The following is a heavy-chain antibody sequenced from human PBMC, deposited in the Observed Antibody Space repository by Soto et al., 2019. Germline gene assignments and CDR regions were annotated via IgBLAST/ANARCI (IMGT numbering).Heavy chain of an antibody. CDR2: IIPVFGTA. CDR1: RVAFSKFI. V-gene: IGHV1-69*01. D-gene: IGHD2-2*01. Sequence: QAQLEQSGGEVKKPGSSVKVSCKASRVAFSKFIVTWVRQAPGVGREWVGGIIPVFGTANYAQEFQGRVTITADESTSTSYMEVNNLRSEDTAVYYCAKVRYSSPMGYYYGMDVWGQGTTVTVSS. J-gene: IGHJ6*02. CDR3: AKVRYSSPMGYYYGMDV.